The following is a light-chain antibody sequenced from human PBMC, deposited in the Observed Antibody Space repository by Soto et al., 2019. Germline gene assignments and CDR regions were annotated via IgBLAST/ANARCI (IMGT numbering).Light chain of an antibody. CDR3: QQRRNWPIT. CDR1: QSVSSY. CDR2: DAS. V-gene: IGKV3-11*01. J-gene: IGKJ5*01. Sequence: EIVLTQSPATLSVSPGARDTLSCRASQSVSSYLAWYQQKPGQAPRLLIYDASNRATGIPARFSGSGSGTDFTLTISSLEPEDFAVYYCQQRRNWPITFGQGTRLEIK.